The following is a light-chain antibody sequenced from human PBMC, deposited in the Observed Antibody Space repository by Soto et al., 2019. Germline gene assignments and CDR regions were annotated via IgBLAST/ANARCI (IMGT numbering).Light chain of an antibody. V-gene: IGLV3-21*04. CDR1: NIGSKS. CDR2: YDS. Sequence: SYELTQPPSVSVAPGKTVRITCGGNNIGSKSVHWYQQKPGQAPVLVIYYDSDRPSGIPERFSGSNSGNTATLTISRVEAGDEADYYCQVWDSSSDHPVVFGGGTKLTVL. J-gene: IGLJ2*01. CDR3: QVWDSSSDHPVV.